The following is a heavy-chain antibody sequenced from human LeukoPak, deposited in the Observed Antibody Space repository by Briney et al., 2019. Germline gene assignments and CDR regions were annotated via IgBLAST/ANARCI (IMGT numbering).Heavy chain of an antibody. V-gene: IGHV3-11*05. J-gene: IGHJ4*02. D-gene: IGHD5-24*01. CDR1: GFTFSDYY. Sequence: KSGGSLRLSCAASGFTFSDYYMSWIRQAPGKGLEWVSYISSGSRYIDYADSVEGRFTISRDNAKNSVYPQMTSLRAEDTAVYYCTRDQSGSGFNSDYWGQGTLVTVSS. CDR3: TRDQSGSGFNSDY. CDR2: ISSGSRYI.